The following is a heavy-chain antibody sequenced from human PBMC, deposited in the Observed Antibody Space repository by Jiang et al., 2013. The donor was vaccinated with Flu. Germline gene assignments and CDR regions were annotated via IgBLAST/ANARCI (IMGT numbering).Heavy chain of an antibody. CDR3: ARDGKQWLGPTYYFDY. D-gene: IGHD6-19*01. CDR1: GDSVSSNSAA. CDR2: TYYRSKWYN. J-gene: IGHJ4*02. Sequence: QTLSLTCAISGDSVSSNSAAWNWIRQSPSRGLEWLGRTYYRSKWYNDYAVSVKSRITINPDTSKNQFSLQLNSVTPEDTAVYYCARDGKQWLGPTYYFDYWGQGTLVTVSS. V-gene: IGHV6-1*01.